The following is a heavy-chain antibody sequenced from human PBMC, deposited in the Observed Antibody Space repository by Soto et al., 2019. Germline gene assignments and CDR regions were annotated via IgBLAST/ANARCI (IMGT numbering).Heavy chain of an antibody. V-gene: IGHV3-33*01. CDR2: IWYDGSNK. D-gene: IGHD3-3*01. CDR3: ARDRAGFWSDYGMDV. Sequence: GGSLRLSCAASGFTFSSYGMHWVRQAPGKGLEWVAVIWYDGSNKYYADSVKGRFTISRDNSKNTLYLQMNSLRAEDTAVYYCARDRAGFWSDYGMDVWGQGTTVTVSS. CDR1: GFTFSSYG. J-gene: IGHJ6*02.